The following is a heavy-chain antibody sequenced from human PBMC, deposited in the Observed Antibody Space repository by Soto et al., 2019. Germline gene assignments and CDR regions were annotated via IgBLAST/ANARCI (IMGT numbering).Heavy chain of an antibody. J-gene: IGHJ6*03. CDR3: AKVRGGGYCTGPSCYLDSYYMDV. V-gene: IGHV3-23*01. D-gene: IGHD2-2*01. CDR1: GFTFGSYA. Sequence: GGSLRLSCSASGFTFGSYAMIWVRQAPGKGLEWVSGISGSGGNTYFADTVKGRFTISRDNSKNTLDLQMNSLRAEDTAVYYCAKVRGGGYCTGPSCYLDSYYMDVWGKGTTVTVSS. CDR2: ISGSGGNT.